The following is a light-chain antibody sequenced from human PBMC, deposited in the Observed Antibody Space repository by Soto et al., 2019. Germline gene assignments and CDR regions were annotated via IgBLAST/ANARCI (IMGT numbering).Light chain of an antibody. CDR2: AAF. CDR1: QGISNY. V-gene: IGKV1-27*01. J-gene: IGKJ1*01. Sequence: DIQMTQSPSTLSASLGDRVSITCRASQGISNYLAWYQQKPGKVPKLLIYAAFTLQSGVPSRFSGSGSGTDFTLTISSLQPEDVETYYCQKYNSAPWTFGQGTKVDI. CDR3: QKYNSAPWT.